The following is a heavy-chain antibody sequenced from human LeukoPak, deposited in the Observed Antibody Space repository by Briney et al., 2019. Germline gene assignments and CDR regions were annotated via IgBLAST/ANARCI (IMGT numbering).Heavy chain of an antibody. V-gene: IGHV3-30*04. CDR2: ISYDGSNK. CDR3: ARGPDSITIFGVVNTPFDY. D-gene: IGHD3-3*01. Sequence: GGSLRLSCAASGFTFNTYAIHWVRQAPAKGLEWVAVISYDGSNKDYTDSVKGRFTISRDNSKSTLYLHMNSLRAEDTAVYYCARGPDSITIFGVVNTPFDYWGQGTLVTVSS. J-gene: IGHJ4*02. CDR1: GFTFNTYA.